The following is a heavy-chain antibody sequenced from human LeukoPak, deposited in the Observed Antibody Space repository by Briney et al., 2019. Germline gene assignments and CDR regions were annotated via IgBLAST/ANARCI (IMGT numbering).Heavy chain of an antibody. CDR2: ISSSSSYI. D-gene: IGHD3-16*01. V-gene: IGHV3-21*01. J-gene: IGHJ4*02. CDR1: GFTFSSYS. Sequence: GGSLRLSCAASGFTFSSYSMNWVRQAPGKGLEWVSSISSSSSYIYYADSVKGRFTISRDNAKNSLYPQMNSLRAEDTAVYYCARDGYGGGGRSAGFDYWGQGTLVTVSS. CDR3: ARDGYGGGGRSAGFDY.